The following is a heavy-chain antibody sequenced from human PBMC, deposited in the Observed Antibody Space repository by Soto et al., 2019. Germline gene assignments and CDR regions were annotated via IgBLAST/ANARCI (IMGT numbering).Heavy chain of an antibody. V-gene: IGHV4-34*01. CDR1: GGSFSGYY. J-gene: IGHJ1*01. D-gene: IGHD4-17*01. CDR2: INHSGST. CDR3: ARTRGGDYGDDAMHFQH. Sequence: QVQLQQWGAGLLKPSETLSLTCAVYGGSFSGYYWSWIRQPPGKGLEWIGEINHSGSTNYNPSLKSRVTISVDTSKNQFSLKLSSVTAADTAVYYCARTRGGDYGDDAMHFQHWGQGTLVTVSS.